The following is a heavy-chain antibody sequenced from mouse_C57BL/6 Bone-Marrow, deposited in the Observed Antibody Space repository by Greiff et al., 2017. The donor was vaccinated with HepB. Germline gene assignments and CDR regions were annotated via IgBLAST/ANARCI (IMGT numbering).Heavy chain of an antibody. CDR3: NTDYDYLHYYAMDY. V-gene: IGHV14-1*01. Sequence: VQLQQSGAELVRPGASVKLSCTASGFNIKDYYMHWVKQRPEQGLEWIGRIDPEDGDTEYAPKLQGKATMTADTSSNTAYLQLSSLTSEDTDVYYCNTDYDYLHYYAMDYWGQGTSVTVSS. J-gene: IGHJ4*01. CDR1: GFNIKDYY. D-gene: IGHD2-4*01. CDR2: IDPEDGDT.